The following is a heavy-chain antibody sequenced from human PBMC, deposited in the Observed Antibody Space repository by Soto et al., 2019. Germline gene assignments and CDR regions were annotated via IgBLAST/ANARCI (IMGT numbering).Heavy chain of an antibody. CDR2: LWYDGSNK. Sequence: QVQLVESGGGVVQPGRSLRLSCAASGFTFSSYGMHWVRQAPGKGLEWVAVLWYDGSNKYYADSVKGRFTISRDNSKNTLYLQMNSLRAEDTAVYYCARDSYYDSSGFIIGGMDVWGQGTTVTVSS. J-gene: IGHJ6*02. V-gene: IGHV3-33*01. CDR1: GFTFSSYG. D-gene: IGHD3-22*01. CDR3: ARDSYYDSSGFIIGGMDV.